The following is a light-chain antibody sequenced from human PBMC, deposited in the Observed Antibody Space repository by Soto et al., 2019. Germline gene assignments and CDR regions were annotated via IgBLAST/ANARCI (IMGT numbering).Light chain of an antibody. CDR2: AAS. CDR3: HQSNSYPLT. V-gene: IGKV1D-16*01. CDR1: QGISSW. J-gene: IGKJ5*01. Sequence: EIQMSEARSAVSASIAGRVTITCRASQGISSWLAWYQQKPGKAPKLLIYAASSLQSGVPSRFSGSGSGTDFTLTISWLQAEDIPTYHRHQSNSYPLTFCQGTRLEIK.